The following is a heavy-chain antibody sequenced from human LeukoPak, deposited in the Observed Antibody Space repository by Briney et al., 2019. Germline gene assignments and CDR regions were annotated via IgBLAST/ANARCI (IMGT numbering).Heavy chain of an antibody. CDR3: ARERGGLQDSLAYFDY. J-gene: IGHJ4*02. Sequence: ASVKVSCKASGYTFTSYGISWVRQAPGQGLEWMGWISAYNGNTNYAQKLQGRVTMTTDTSTSTAYMELSRLRSDDTAVYYCARERGGLQDSLAYFDYWGQGTLVTVSS. CDR2: ISAYNGNT. D-gene: IGHD5-24*01. V-gene: IGHV1-18*01. CDR1: GYTFTSYG.